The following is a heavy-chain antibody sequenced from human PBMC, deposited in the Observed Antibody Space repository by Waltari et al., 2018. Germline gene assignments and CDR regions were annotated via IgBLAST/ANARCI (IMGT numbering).Heavy chain of an antibody. CDR2: IIPILGIA. Sequence: QVQLVQSGAEVKKPGSSVKVSCKASGGTFSSYTISWVRQAPGQGLEWMGRIIPILGIANYAQKFQGRVTITADKSTSTAYMELSSLRSEDTAVYYCARTKGIAVAGTTPESSQLNWFDPWGQGTLVTVSS. CDR3: ARTKGIAVAGTTPESSQLNWFDP. CDR1: GGTFSSYT. J-gene: IGHJ5*02. D-gene: IGHD6-19*01. V-gene: IGHV1-69*02.